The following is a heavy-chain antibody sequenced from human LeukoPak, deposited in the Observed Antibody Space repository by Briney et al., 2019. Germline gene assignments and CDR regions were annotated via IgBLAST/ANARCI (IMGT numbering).Heavy chain of an antibody. CDR3: ARGREMATILCAFDI. CDR1: GGTFSSYA. Sequence: ASVKVSCKASGGTFSSYAISWVRQAPGQGLEWMGGIIPIFGTANYAQKFQGRVTITADESTSTAYMELSSLRSEDTAVYYCARGREMATILCAFDIWGQGTMVTVSS. D-gene: IGHD5-24*01. V-gene: IGHV1-69*13. CDR2: IIPIFGTA. J-gene: IGHJ3*02.